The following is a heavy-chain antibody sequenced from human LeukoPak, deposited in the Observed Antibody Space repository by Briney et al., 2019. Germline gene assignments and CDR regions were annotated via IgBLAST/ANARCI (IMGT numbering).Heavy chain of an antibody. D-gene: IGHD3-22*01. CDR3: ARAEIYDSSGYSR. Sequence: SETLSLTCTVSGGSISSSSSYWGWIRQPPGKGLEWIGSIHYSGSTYYNPSLKSRVTISVDTSKNQFSLKLSSVTAADTAVYYCARAEIYDSSGYSRWGQGTLVTVSS. CDR1: GGSISSSSSY. CDR2: IHYSGST. V-gene: IGHV4-39*01. J-gene: IGHJ4*02.